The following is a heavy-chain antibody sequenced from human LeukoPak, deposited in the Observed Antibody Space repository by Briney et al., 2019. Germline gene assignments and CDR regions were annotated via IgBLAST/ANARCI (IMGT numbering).Heavy chain of an antibody. J-gene: IGHJ4*02. CDR3: ARAPYSSYGDF. V-gene: IGHV4-30-2*01. D-gene: IGHD3-22*01. CDR2: IYHTGNT. Sequence: SETLSLTCAVSGGSISSGGYYWSWIRQPLGKGLEWIGYIYHTGNTYYNPSLKSRVTISVDRSTNQFSLKLSSVTAADTAVYYCARAPYSSYGDFWGQGTLVTVSS. CDR1: GGSISSGGYY.